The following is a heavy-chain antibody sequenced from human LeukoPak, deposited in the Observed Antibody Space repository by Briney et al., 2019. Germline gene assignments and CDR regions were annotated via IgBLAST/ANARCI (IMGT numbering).Heavy chain of an antibody. Sequence: GGSLRLSCAASGFSFSSYAMGWVRQAPGKGLVWVSGISGSGGSTYYADSVKGRFTISRDKSENTLYMRMNSLRAEDTAVYYCAKDGHHDSSGRGGGFDIWGQGTMVTVSS. J-gene: IGHJ3*02. CDR1: GFSFSSYA. D-gene: IGHD3-22*01. CDR2: ISGSGGST. V-gene: IGHV3-23*01. CDR3: AKDGHHDSSGRGGGFDI.